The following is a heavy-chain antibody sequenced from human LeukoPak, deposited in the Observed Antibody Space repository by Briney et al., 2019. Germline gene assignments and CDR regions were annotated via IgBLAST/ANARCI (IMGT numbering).Heavy chain of an antibody. V-gene: IGHV3-23*01. D-gene: IGHD6-19*01. J-gene: IGHJ4*02. CDR1: GFTFSNYA. CDR3: ARDIYSSGWYDY. Sequence: PGGSLRLSCAASGFTFSNYAMSWVRQAPGQGLEWVSGVSGSGGTTSYTDSVKGRFTISRDNSKNTLYLQMNSLRAEDTAVYYCARDIYSSGWYDYWGQGTLVTVSS. CDR2: VSGSGGTT.